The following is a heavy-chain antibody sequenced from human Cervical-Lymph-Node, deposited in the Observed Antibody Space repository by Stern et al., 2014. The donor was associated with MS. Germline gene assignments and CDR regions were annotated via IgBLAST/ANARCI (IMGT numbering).Heavy chain of an antibody. J-gene: IGHJ6*02. V-gene: IGHV1-58*02. CDR1: GFTFTSSA. Sequence: QMQLVQSGPEVKKPGTSVQVSCKASGFTFTSSAMQWVRQARGQRLEWIGGIVVGSGNTNYAQKFQERVTITRDMSTSTAYMERSSLRSEDTAVYYCAAGYDPKNYYYGMDVWGQGTTVTVSS. CDR2: IVVGSGNT. D-gene: IGHD2-2*01. CDR3: AAGYDPKNYYYGMDV.